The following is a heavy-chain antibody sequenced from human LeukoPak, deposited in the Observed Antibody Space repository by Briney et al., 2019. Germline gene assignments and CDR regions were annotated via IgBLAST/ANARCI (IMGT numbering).Heavy chain of an antibody. V-gene: IGHV5-51*01. CDR3: ARGNSGSYENFDY. Sequence: GESLKISCQGSGYSFTSYWIGWVRQMPGKGLEWMGIIYPGDSDTRYSPSFQGRVTISADKSISTAYLQWSSLKASDTAMYYCARGNSGSYENFDYWGQGTLVTVSS. J-gene: IGHJ4*02. CDR1: GYSFTSYW. CDR2: IYPGDSDT. D-gene: IGHD1-26*01.